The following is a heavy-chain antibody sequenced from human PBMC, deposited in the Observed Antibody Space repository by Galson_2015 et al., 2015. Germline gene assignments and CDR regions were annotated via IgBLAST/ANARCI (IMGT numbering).Heavy chain of an antibody. CDR3: ARGPGPSGAFDI. CDR1: GFTFSSYS. J-gene: IGHJ3*02. V-gene: IGHV3-21*01. CDR2: ISSSSSYI. Sequence: SLRLSCAASGFTFSSYSMNWVRQAPGKGLEWVSSISSSSSYIYYADSVKGRSTISRDNAKNSLYLQMNGLRAEDTAVYYCARGPGPSGAFDIWGQGTMVTVSS. D-gene: IGHD7-27*01.